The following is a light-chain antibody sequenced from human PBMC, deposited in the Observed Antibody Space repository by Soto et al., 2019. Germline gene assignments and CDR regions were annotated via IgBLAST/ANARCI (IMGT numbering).Light chain of an antibody. J-gene: IGLJ1*01. CDR2: EVS. CDR1: SSDVGGDNY. V-gene: IGLV2-8*01. Sequence: QSALTQPPSASGSPGKSVTISCTGSSSDVGGDNYVSWYQQHPGKAPKLMIYEVSKRPSGVPDRFSGSKSGNTASLTVSGLQAEDEADYYCSSYAGSFYVFGTGTKLTVL. CDR3: SSYAGSFYV.